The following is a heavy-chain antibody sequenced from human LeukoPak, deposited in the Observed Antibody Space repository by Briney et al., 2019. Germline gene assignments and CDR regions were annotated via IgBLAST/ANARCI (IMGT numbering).Heavy chain of an antibody. CDR3: ARDSSDFWSGLDY. CDR1: GYTFTSYA. D-gene: IGHD3-3*01. J-gene: IGHJ4*02. CDR2: INAGNGNT. V-gene: IGHV1-3*01. Sequence: ASVKVSCKASGYTFTSYAMHWVRQAPGQRLEWMGWINAGNGNTKYSQKFQGRVTITRDTSASTAYMELSSLRSEDTAVYYCARDSSDFWSGLDYWGQGTLVTVFS.